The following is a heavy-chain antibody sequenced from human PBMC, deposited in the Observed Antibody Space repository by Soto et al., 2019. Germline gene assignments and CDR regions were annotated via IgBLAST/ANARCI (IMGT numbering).Heavy chain of an antibody. CDR1: GFTFCSYW. J-gene: IGHJ1*01. V-gene: IGHV3-7*01. D-gene: IGHD2-15*01. CDR2: IKQGGSEK. CDR3: ASVCSGGSCYEVYFQH. Sequence: GGSLRLSCAASGFTFCSYWMSWVRQAPGKGLEWVANIKQGGSEKYYVDSVKGRFTISRDNAKNSLYLQMNSLRAEDTAVYYCASVCSGGSCYEVYFQHWGQGTLVTVSS.